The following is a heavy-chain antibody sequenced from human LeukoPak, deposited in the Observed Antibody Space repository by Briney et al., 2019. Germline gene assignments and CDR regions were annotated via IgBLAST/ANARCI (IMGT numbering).Heavy chain of an antibody. CDR3: ARATVTMALLDY. V-gene: IGHV4-61*02. Sequence: SQNLSCNCTVSAGSSSSGSYYRSSIGQPPGKGLEWIGRIYTSGSTNYNPSLKTRVTISVDTSKNQVSLKLRSGATADTAGDYCARATVTMALLDYWGQGTLVTVSS. J-gene: IGHJ4*02. CDR2: IYTSGST. CDR1: AGSSSSGSYY. D-gene: IGHD4-17*01.